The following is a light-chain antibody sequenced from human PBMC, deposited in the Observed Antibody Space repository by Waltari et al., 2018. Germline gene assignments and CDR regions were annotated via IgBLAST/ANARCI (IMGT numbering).Light chain of an antibody. Sequence: EIVLTQSPATLSLSPGERATLSCRASQSIGKYLIWYQQKPGQAPRLLIYASSIRATGIPDRFSGSGSGTDFSVTISRLGPEDFAVYYCQKYDALPATFGQGTKVEIK. CDR3: QKYDALPAT. V-gene: IGKV3-20*01. CDR2: ASS. J-gene: IGKJ1*01. CDR1: QSIGKY.